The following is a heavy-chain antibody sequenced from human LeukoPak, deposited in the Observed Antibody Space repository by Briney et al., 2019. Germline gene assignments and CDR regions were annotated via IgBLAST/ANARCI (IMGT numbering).Heavy chain of an antibody. D-gene: IGHD4-17*01. J-gene: IGHJ6*02. V-gene: IGHV1-24*01. CDR2: FDPEDGET. CDR1: GYTLTELS. CDR3: ATVTVGYGDYYYYGMDV. Sequence: ASVKVSCTVSGYTLTELSMHWVRQAPGKGLEWMGGFDPEDGETIYAQKFQGRVTMTEDTSTDTAYMELSSLRSEDTAVYYCATVTVGYGDYYYYGMDVWGQGTTVTVSS.